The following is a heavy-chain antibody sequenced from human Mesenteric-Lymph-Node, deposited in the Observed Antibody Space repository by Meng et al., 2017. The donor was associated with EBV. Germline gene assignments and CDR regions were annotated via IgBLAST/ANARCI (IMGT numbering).Heavy chain of an antibody. CDR1: GDSVSNINGG. V-gene: IGHV6-1*01. CDR3: AGVGSTISTDWFDT. D-gene: IGHD3-9*01. J-gene: IGHJ5*02. Sequence: VQPAQSGPGSVKPSQTLSSPLAISGDSVSNINGGWNWIRQSPSRGLEWLGRTYYRSKWYNDYAVSVKGRITTNPDTTKNQVSLQLNSVTPEDTAVYYCAGVGSTISTDWFDTWGQGTLVTVSS. CDR2: TYYRSKWYN.